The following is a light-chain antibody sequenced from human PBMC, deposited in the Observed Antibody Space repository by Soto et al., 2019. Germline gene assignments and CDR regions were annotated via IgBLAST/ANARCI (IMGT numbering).Light chain of an antibody. Sequence: EIVMTQSPSTLSVSPGERATLSCRASQSFSTNLAWYQQKPGQAPRLLIYGASTRATGIPARFSGSGSGTDFTLTISRLEPEDFVVYYCQQYGSSPLTFGGRTKVDIK. J-gene: IGKJ4*01. CDR2: GAS. V-gene: IGKV3-15*01. CDR3: QQYGSSPLT. CDR1: QSFSTN.